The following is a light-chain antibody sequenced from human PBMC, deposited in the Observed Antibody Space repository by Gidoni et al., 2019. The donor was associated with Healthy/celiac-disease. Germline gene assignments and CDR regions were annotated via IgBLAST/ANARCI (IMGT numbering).Light chain of an antibody. CDR1: QSISTSQ. J-gene: IGKJ4*01. Sequence: ELVLTQSPGTLSLSPAQSATLSCRASQSISTSQLPWYQQKPGQAPRPLMYGASSRATGITDRFSGSGSGTDFTLTISRLRPEDFAVYYCQHFGNFGGGTKVE. CDR2: GAS. CDR3: QHFGN. V-gene: IGKV3-20*01.